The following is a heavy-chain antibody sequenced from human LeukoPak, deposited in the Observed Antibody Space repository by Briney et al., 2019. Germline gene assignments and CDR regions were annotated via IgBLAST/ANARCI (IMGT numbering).Heavy chain of an antibody. CDR3: ARDGAPDYDFWSGYPVGP. Sequence: GASVKVSCKASGGTFSSYAISWVRQAPGQELEWMGRIIPILGIANYAQKFKGRVTITADKSTSTAYMELSSLRSEDTAVYYCARDGAPDYDFWSGYPVGPWGQGTLVTVSS. V-gene: IGHV1-69*04. J-gene: IGHJ5*02. CDR2: IIPILGIA. D-gene: IGHD3-3*01. CDR1: GGTFSSYA.